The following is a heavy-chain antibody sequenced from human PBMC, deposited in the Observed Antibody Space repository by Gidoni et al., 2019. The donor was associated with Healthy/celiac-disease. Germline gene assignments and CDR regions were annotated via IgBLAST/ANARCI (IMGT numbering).Heavy chain of an antibody. CDR3: ARRYCSGGSCSNWFDP. CDR1: GGTFSSYA. V-gene: IGHV1-69*01. D-gene: IGHD2-15*01. Sequence: QVQLVQSGAEVKKPGSSVKVSCKASGGTFSSYAISWVRQAPGQGLEWMGGIIPIFGTANYAQKFQGRVTITADESTSTAYMELSSLRSEDTAVYYWARRYCSGGSCSNWFDPWGQGTLVTVSS. CDR2: IIPIFGTA. J-gene: IGHJ5*02.